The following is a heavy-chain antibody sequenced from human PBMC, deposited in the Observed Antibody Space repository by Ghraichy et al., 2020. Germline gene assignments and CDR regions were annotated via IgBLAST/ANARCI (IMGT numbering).Heavy chain of an antibody. CDR1: GFSLSFYN. Sequence: GGSLRLYCAASGFSLSFYNMNWVRQAPGKGLEWVSSISGISTYIYYADSVKGRFTISRDNAKNSLYLQMHSLRAEDTAFYYCARGRGYDLLGRVPPFDPWGQGTLVIVSS. J-gene: IGHJ5*02. D-gene: IGHD5-12*01. V-gene: IGHV3-21*06. CDR2: ISGISTYI. CDR3: ARGRGYDLLGRVPPFDP.